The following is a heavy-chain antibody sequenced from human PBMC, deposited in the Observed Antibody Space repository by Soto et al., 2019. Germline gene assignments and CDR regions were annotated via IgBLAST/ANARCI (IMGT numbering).Heavy chain of an antibody. CDR1: GGSISSGGYY. Sequence: QVQLQESGPGLVKPSQTLSLTCPVSGGSISSGGYYWSWIRQHPGKGLEWIGYIYYSGSTYYNPSLESRVTISVDTSKIQFSLKLSSVTAADTAVYYCARDGVITFGDFDVGGMDVWGQGTTVTVSS. CDR2: IYYSGST. CDR3: ARDGVITFGDFDVGGMDV. V-gene: IGHV4-31*03. J-gene: IGHJ6*02. D-gene: IGHD3-16*01.